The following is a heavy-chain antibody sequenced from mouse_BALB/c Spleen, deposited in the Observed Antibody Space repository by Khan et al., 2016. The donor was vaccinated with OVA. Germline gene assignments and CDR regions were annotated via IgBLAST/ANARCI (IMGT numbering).Heavy chain of an antibody. Sequence: EVQLVESGGGLVQPKGSLKLACAASGFTFNTYAMNWVRQAPGKGLEWVARIRHKSNNYATYYADSVKARFTISRDDSQTILYLQMSNLKTEDTAMYYGVRSSGYYFDYWGQGTTLTVSS. J-gene: IGHJ2*01. D-gene: IGHD3-1*01. V-gene: IGHV10-1*02. CDR2: IRHKSNNYAT. CDR1: GFTFNTYA. CDR3: VRSSGYYFDY.